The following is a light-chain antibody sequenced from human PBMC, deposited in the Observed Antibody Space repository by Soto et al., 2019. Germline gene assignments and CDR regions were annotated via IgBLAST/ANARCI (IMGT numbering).Light chain of an antibody. CDR3: CSYAGSSIWV. CDR1: SSDVGGYNY. CDR2: EGS. V-gene: IGLV2-23*01. J-gene: IGLJ3*02. Sequence: QSVLTQPASVSGSPGQSITISCTGTSSDVGGYNYVSWYQQHPGKAPKLMIYEGSKRSSGVSDRLSGSKSGNTASLTISGLQAEDEADYYCCSYAGSSIWVFGGGTKLTVL.